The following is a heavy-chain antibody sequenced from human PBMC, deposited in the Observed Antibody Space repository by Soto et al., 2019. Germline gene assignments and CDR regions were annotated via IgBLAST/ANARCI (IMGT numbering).Heavy chain of an antibody. CDR1: GGSISRSTYY. V-gene: IGHV4-39*02. Sequence: PSETLSLTCTVSGGSISRSTYYWGWIRQPPGKGLEWIGTVYDSGTAYYNPSLKSRVTISVDTSKNQFSLKMSSLTAADTAAYHCAREGRGGYYYGMDVWGQGTTVTVSS. CDR2: VYDSGTA. J-gene: IGHJ6*02. CDR3: AREGRGGYYYGMDV. D-gene: IGHD3-10*01.